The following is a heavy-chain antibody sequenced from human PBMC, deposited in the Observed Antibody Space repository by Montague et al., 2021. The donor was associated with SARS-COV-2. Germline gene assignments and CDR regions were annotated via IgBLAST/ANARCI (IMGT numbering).Heavy chain of an antibody. CDR2: IYHYGSA. CDR3: ARHANCDWYYFDY. J-gene: IGHJ4*02. Sequence: SETLSLTCSVSGGSISSSYWSWIRQPPGKGLEWIGYIYHYGSAKYNPSLKSRVTISVDTSKNQFSLKLSSVTAVDTAVYYCARHANCDWYYFDYWGQGTLVTVSS. D-gene: IGHD2-21*01. CDR1: GGSISSSY. V-gene: IGHV4-59*08.